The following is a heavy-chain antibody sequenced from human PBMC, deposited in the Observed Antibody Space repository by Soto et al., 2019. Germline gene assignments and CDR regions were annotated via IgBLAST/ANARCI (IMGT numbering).Heavy chain of an antibody. CDR1: GFTFSSYS. V-gene: IGHV3-48*02. CDR2: ISSSSTI. Sequence: PGGSLRLSCATSGFTFSSYSMNWVRQAPGKGLEWVSYISSSSTIYYADSVKGRFTISRDNAKNSLYLQMNSLRDEDTAVYYCARDKGSGSYSNPDAFDIWGQGTMVTVSS. J-gene: IGHJ3*02. D-gene: IGHD3-10*01. CDR3: ARDKGSGSYSNPDAFDI.